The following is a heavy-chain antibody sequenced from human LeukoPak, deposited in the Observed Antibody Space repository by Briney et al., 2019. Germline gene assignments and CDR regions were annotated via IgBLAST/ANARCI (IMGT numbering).Heavy chain of an antibody. V-gene: IGHV3-21*01. CDR3: ARDAYSGSYGAYYYYYMDV. Sequence: GGSLRLSCAASGFTFSSYSMNWVRQAPGKGLEWVSSISSSSSYIYYADSVKGRFTISRDNAKNSLYLQMNSLRAEDTAVYYCARDAYSGSYGAYYYYYMDVWGKGTTVTISS. D-gene: IGHD1-26*01. J-gene: IGHJ6*03. CDR2: ISSSSSYI. CDR1: GFTFSSYS.